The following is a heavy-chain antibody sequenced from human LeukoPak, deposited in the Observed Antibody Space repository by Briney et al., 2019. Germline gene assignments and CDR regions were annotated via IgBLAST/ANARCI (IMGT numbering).Heavy chain of an antibody. Sequence: ASVKVSCKASGYTFTSYGISRVRQAPGQGLEWMGVINPSGGTTTYAQKFQGRVTMTRDTSTSTVYMEVSSLRSEDTAVYYCTRELGGSYNDYWGQGTLVTVSS. D-gene: IGHD1-26*01. J-gene: IGHJ4*02. CDR1: GYTFTSYG. V-gene: IGHV1-46*01. CDR2: INPSGGTT. CDR3: TRELGGSYNDY.